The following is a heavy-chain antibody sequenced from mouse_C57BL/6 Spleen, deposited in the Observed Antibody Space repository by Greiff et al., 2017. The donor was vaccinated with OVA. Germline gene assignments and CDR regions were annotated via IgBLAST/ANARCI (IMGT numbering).Heavy chain of an antibody. CDR1: GYTFTDYY. CDR3: ARGEQLVLQGWCAY. Sequence: EVQLQQSGPELVKPGASVKISCKASGYTFTDYYMNWVKQSHGKSLEWIGDINPNNGGTSYNQKFKGKATLTVDKSSSTAYMELRSLTSEDSAVYYCARGEQLVLQGWCAYWGQGTLVTVAA. CDR2: INPNNGGT. V-gene: IGHV1-26*01. D-gene: IGHD3-1*01. J-gene: IGHJ3*01.